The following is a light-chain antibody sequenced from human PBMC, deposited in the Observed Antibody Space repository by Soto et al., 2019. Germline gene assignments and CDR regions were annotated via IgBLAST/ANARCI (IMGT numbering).Light chain of an antibody. Sequence: IVLTQSRGSLSLSPGERATLSCRASQSVSSNYLAWYQQKPGQAPRLLIYGASNRATGIPDRFSGSGSGTGFTLTISRLEPEDFAVYFCQQYGSSPPFTFGQGTKVDIK. J-gene: IGKJ2*01. CDR3: QQYGSSPPFT. V-gene: IGKV3-20*01. CDR2: GAS. CDR1: QSVSSNY.